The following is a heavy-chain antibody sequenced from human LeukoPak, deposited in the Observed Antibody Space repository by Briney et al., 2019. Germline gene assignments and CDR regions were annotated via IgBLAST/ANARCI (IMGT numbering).Heavy chain of an antibody. CDR2: IGGGGYTT. CDR3: AEVESSYCRI. Sequence: GGSLRLSCVASGLTFGNYGMNWVRQAPGKGLEWVSSIGGGGYTTYYADSVRGRFTISRDNSKNSMYLQMSSLRAEDTAVYYCAEVESSYCRIWGQGTLVTVSS. D-gene: IGHD3-10*01. CDR1: GLTFGNYG. J-gene: IGHJ4*02. V-gene: IGHV3-23*01.